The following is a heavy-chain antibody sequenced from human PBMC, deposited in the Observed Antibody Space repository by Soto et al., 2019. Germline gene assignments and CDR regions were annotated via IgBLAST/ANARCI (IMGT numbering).Heavy chain of an antibody. CDR2: IYYSGST. CDR1: GGSISSGGYY. D-gene: IGHD3-22*01. J-gene: IGHJ4*02. CDR3: ARDSAGYYDSSGYYYFDY. V-gene: IGHV4-31*03. Sequence: QVQLQESGPGLVKPSQTLSLTCTVSGGSISSGGYYWSWIRQHPGKGLEWIGYIYYSGSTYYNPSLKSRVTKSVDTSKNQFSLKLSSVTAADTDVYYCARDSAGYYDSSGYYYFDYWGQGTLVTVSS.